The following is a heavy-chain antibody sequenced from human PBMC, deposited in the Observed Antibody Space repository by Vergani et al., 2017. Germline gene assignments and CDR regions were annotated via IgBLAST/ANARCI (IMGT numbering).Heavy chain of an antibody. D-gene: IGHD4-17*01. Sequence: QVQRVQSGAEVKKPGSSVKVSCKASGGTFSSYAISWVRQAPGQGLEWMGGIIPIFGTANYAQKFQGRVTITADESTSTAYMGLSSLRSEVTAVYYCARARANYGDYPPYYYYYMDVWGKGTTVTVSS. CDR1: GGTFSSYA. CDR3: ARARANYGDYPPYYYYYMDV. V-gene: IGHV1-69*01. J-gene: IGHJ6*03. CDR2: IIPIFGTA.